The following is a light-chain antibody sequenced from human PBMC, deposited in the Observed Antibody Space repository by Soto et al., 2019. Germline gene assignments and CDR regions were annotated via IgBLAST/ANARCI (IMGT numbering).Light chain of an antibody. V-gene: IGLV1-44*01. J-gene: IGLJ1*01. CDR1: NSNIASNT. CDR2: YNN. CDR3: QSYDSSLGGYV. Sequence: QSVLTQPPSASETPGQTVSISCSGSNSNIASNTVNWYQHLPGTAPKLLIYYNNQRPSGVPDRFSGSKSGTSASLAISGLQSEDEADYYCQSYDSSLGGYVFGTGTKVTVL.